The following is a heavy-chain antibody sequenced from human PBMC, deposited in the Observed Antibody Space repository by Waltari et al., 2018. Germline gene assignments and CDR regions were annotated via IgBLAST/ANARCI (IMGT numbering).Heavy chain of an antibody. V-gene: IGHV3-48*03. D-gene: IGHD4-17*01. Sequence: EVQLVESGGGLVPPGGYLRSSWGACGMSRGVYGMNWVRPAPGKGLEWLSFISSSGPTIHYADSVKGRFTVSRDNTQNSLSLQMNSLRAEDTAVYYCARVWGVTTSDFWGQGTLVTVSS. CDR2: ISSSGPTI. CDR1: GMSRGVYG. J-gene: IGHJ4*02. CDR3: ARVWGVTTSDF.